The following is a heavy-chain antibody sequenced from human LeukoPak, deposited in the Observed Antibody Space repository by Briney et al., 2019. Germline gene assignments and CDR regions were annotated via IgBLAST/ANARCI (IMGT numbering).Heavy chain of an antibody. J-gene: IGHJ3*02. Sequence: SETLSLTCTVSGGSISSSSYYWGWIRQPPGKGLEWIGSIYYSGSTYYNPSLKSRVTISVDTSKNQFSLKLSSVTAADTAVYYCAGHGSGSYLGAFDIWGQGTMVTVSS. D-gene: IGHD3-10*01. CDR3: AGHGSGSYLGAFDI. V-gene: IGHV4-39*07. CDR2: IYYSGST. CDR1: GGSISSSSYY.